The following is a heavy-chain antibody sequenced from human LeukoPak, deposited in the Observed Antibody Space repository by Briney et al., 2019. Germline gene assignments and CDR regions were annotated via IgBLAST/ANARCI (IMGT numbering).Heavy chain of an antibody. CDR3: ARGGYAVTTTIDY. CDR1: GFTFSSYG. J-gene: IGHJ4*02. CDR2: IWYDGSNK. D-gene: IGHD4-17*01. Sequence: GGSLRLSCAASGFTFSSYGMHWVRQAPGKGLEWVAVIWYDGSNKYYADSVKGRFTTSRDNSKNTLYLQMNSLRAEDTAVYYCARGGYAVTTTIDYWGQGTLVTVSS. V-gene: IGHV3-33*01.